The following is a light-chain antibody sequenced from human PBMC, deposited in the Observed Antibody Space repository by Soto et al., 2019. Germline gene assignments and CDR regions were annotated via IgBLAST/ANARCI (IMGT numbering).Light chain of an antibody. CDR2: DTS. J-gene: IGKJ5*01. Sequence: VLTRSPATLSVAPWERATFSCRASQFLSSYLAWYQQKPGQPPRLLIYDTSNRATGIPARFSGSRSGTDFTLTISSLEPEDFGVYFCHQRNKFGQGTRLEIK. CDR1: QFLSSY. V-gene: IGKV3-11*01. CDR3: HQRNK.